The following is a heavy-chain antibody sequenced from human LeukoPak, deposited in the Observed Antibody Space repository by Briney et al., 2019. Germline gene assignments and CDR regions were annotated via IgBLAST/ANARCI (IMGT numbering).Heavy chain of an antibody. V-gene: IGHV1-2*06. Sequence: ASVEVSCKASGYTFTDYYMHWVRQAPGQGLEWMGRINPNSGGTNYAQKFQARVTMTRDTSISTAYMELSRLRSDDTALYYCARAAYYYDGSGYYLGDWGQGTLVTVSS. CDR1: GYTFTDYY. CDR2: INPNSGGT. D-gene: IGHD3-22*01. CDR3: ARAAYYYDGSGYYLGD. J-gene: IGHJ4*02.